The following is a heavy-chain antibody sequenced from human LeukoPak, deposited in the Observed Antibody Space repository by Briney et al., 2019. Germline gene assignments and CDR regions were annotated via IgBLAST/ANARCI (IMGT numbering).Heavy chain of an antibody. D-gene: IGHD3-3*01. J-gene: IGHJ4*02. Sequence: GASVKVSCKTSGYTFTNYAMHWVRQAPEQRLEWMGWINAVTGDTKYSQEFQGRVTITRDTSASTTYMELSSLRSEDMAVYYCARGDYDFRIGYRFSAPGPFDYWGQGTLVTVSS. CDR2: INAVTGDT. CDR1: GYTFTNYA. V-gene: IGHV1-3*03. CDR3: ARGDYDFRIGYRFSAPGPFDY.